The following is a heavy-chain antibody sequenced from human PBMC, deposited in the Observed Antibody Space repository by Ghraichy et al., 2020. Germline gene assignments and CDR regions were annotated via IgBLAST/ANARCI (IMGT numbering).Heavy chain of an antibody. D-gene: IGHD6-6*01. J-gene: IGHJ4*02. CDR2: IYYSGST. Sequence: SETLSLTCTVSGGSISSYYWSWIRQPPGKGLEWIGYIYYSGSTNYNPSLKSRVTISVDTSKNQFSLKLSSVTAADTAVYYCASGIAARPYFDYWGQGTLVTVSS. CDR3: ASGIAARPYFDY. V-gene: IGHV4-59*08. CDR1: GGSISSYY.